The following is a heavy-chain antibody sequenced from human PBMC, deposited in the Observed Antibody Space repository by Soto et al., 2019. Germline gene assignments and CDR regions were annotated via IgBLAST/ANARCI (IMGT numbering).Heavy chain of an antibody. V-gene: IGHV3-33*01. CDR2: IWYDGSNK. CDR1: GFTFSSYG. J-gene: IGHJ6*02. Sequence: PGGSLRLSCAASGFTFSSYGMHWVRQAPGKGLEWVAVIWYDGSNKYYADSVKGRFTISRDNSKNTLYLQMNSLRAEDTAVYYCAREDGVVISYYYYGMDVWGQGTTVTVSS. CDR3: AREDGVVISYYYYGMDV. D-gene: IGHD3-3*01.